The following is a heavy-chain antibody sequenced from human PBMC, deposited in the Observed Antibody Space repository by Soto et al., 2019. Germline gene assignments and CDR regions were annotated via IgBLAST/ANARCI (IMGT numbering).Heavy chain of an antibody. V-gene: IGHV3-21*01. D-gene: IGHD4-4*01. Sequence: GGSLRLSCAASGFIFTRYSMNWVRQAPGKGLEWVSSISSTTNYIYYGDSMKGRFTISRDNSKNTLYLQMNSLRAEDTAVYYCARQGSNDVWFDPWGQGTLVTVSS. CDR2: ISSTTNYI. CDR1: GFIFTRYS. CDR3: ARQGSNDVWFDP. J-gene: IGHJ5*02.